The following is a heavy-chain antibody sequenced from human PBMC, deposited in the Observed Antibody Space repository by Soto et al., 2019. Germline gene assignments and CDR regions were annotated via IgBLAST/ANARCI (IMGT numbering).Heavy chain of an antibody. V-gene: IGHV3-33*01. CDR2: IWYDGSNK. J-gene: IGHJ6*02. Sequence: HPGGSLRLSCAASGFTFSSYGMHWVRQAPGKGLEWVAVIWYDGSNKYYADSVKGRFTISRDNSKNTLYLQMNSLRAEDTAVYYCARDGLPTVTRFYYYYGMDVWGQGTTVTVSS. CDR3: ARDGLPTVTRFYYYYGMDV. D-gene: IGHD4-17*01. CDR1: GFTFSSYG.